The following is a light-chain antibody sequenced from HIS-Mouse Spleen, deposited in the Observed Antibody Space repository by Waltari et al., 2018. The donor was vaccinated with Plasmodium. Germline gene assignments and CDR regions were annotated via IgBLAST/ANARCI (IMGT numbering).Light chain of an antibody. Sequence: EIQMTQSPSSLSASAGDRATITCRASQSISSYLTWYQQKPGKAPRLLIYAASSMPSGVLVTFSGRGSVTEVTRSISSLEPGDLETYYCQQNNSTWTCGQATKVEV. CDR3: QQNNSTWT. V-gene: IGKV1-39*01. CDR1: QSISSY. CDR2: AAS. J-gene: IGKJ1*01.